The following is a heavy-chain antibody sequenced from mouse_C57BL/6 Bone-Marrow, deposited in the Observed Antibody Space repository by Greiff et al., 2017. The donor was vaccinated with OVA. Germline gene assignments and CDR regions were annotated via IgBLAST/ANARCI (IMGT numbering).Heavy chain of an antibody. D-gene: IGHD3-2*02. Sequence: EVMLVESGEGLVKPGGSLKLSCAASGFTFSSYAMSWVRQTPEKRLEWVAYISSGGDYIYYADTVKGRFTISRDNARNTLYLQMSSLKSEDTAMYYCTRRAQAQDAMDYWGQGTSVTVSS. CDR1: GFTFSSYA. CDR3: TRRAQAQDAMDY. J-gene: IGHJ4*01. V-gene: IGHV5-9-1*02. CDR2: ISSGGDYI.